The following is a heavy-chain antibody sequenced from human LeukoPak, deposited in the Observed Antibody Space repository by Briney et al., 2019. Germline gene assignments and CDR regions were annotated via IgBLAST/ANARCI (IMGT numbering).Heavy chain of an antibody. CDR1: GFTFSSYS. CDR2: ISSSSSYI. V-gene: IGHV3-21*01. J-gene: IGHJ4*02. CDR3: ARGRTPIYGSGSYYNVDY. Sequence: GGPLRLSCAASGFTFSSYSMNWVRQAPGKGLEWVSSISSSSSYIYYADSVKGRFTISRDNAKNSLYLQMNSLRAEDTAVYYCARGRTPIYGSGSYYNVDYWGQGTLVTVSS. D-gene: IGHD3-10*01.